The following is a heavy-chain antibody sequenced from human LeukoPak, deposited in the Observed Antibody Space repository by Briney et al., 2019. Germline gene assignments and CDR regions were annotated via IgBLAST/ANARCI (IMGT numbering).Heavy chain of an antibody. V-gene: IGHV4-39*07. CDR2: INHSGST. J-gene: IGHJ6*02. Sequence: SETLSLTCTVSGGSISSSSYYWGWIRQPPGKGLEWIGEINHSGSTNYNPSLKSRVTISVDTSKNQFSLKLSSVTAADTAVYYCARKLQYYYYYGMDVWGQGTTVTVSS. D-gene: IGHD4-11*01. CDR3: ARKLQYYYYYGMDV. CDR1: GGSISSSSYY.